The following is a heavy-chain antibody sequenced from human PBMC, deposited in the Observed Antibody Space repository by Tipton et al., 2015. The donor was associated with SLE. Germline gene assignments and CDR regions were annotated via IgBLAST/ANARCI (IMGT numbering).Heavy chain of an antibody. V-gene: IGHV4-34*01. D-gene: IGHD1-26*01. CDR3: ASVGPFRSLGY. CDR2: INHSGST. Sequence: LRLSCAVYGGSFSGYYWSWIRQPPGKGLEWIGEINHSGSTNYNPSLKSRVTISVDTSKNQFSLKLSSVTAADTAVYYCASVGPFRSLGYWGQGTLVTVSS. J-gene: IGHJ4*02. CDR1: GGSFSGYY.